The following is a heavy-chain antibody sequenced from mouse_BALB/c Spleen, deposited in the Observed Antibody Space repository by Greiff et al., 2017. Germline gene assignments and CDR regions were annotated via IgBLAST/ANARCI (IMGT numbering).Heavy chain of an antibody. D-gene: IGHD1-1*01. CDR1: GYSITRGYY. Sequence: EVKLMESGPGLVKPSQSLSLTCSVPGYSITRGYYWNWIRQFPGNKLEWMGYISYDGSNNYNPSLKNRISITRDTSKNQFFLKLNSVTTEDTATYYCAHYGASMDYWGQGTSVTVSS. CDR3: AHYGASMDY. CDR2: ISYDGSN. V-gene: IGHV3-6*02. J-gene: IGHJ4*01.